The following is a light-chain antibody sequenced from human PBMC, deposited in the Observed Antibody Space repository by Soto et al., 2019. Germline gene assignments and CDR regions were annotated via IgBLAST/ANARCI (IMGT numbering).Light chain of an antibody. CDR1: QGISKS. CDR2: DAS. Sequence: DIQMTQSPSSLSASVGDRVTITCRASQGISKSLTWFQQRPGEAPKSLIYDASTLQSGVPSKFSGSGSGTDFTLTINSLQSEDFATYYCQQYKNYPYTFGPGTKVEIK. CDR3: QQYKNYPYT. V-gene: IGKV1-16*02. J-gene: IGKJ3*01.